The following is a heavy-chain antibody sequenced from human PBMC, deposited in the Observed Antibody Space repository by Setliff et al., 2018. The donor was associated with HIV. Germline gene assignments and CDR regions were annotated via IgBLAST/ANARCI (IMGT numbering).Heavy chain of an antibody. Sequence: PGESLKISCKGSGYSFTSYWISWVCQMPGKGLEGMGRIDPSDSYTNYSPSFQGHVTISADKSISTAYLQWSSLKASDTAMYYCAGGPILTGHRWGQGTLVTVSS. D-gene: IGHD3-9*01. CDR2: IDPSDSYT. V-gene: IGHV5-10-1*01. J-gene: IGHJ4*02. CDR3: AGGPILTGHR. CDR1: GYSFTSYW.